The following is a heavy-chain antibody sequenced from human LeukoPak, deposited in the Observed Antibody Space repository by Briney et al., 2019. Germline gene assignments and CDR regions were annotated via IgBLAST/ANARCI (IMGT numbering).Heavy chain of an antibody. CDR1: GGSISSSSYY. CDR2: IYYTGST. J-gene: IGHJ3*02. Sequence: SESLSLTCTVSGGSISSSSYYWGWIRQPPGKGLEWIGNIYYTGSTHYNPSLKSRVTISVDTSKNQFSLKLSSVTAADTAVYHCVRGVRIWGQGTIVTVSS. D-gene: IGHD3-10*01. CDR3: VRGVRI. V-gene: IGHV4-39*01.